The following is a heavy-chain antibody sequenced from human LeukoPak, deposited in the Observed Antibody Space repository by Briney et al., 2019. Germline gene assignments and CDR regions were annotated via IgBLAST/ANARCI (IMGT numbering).Heavy chain of an antibody. CDR2: ISGSGGST. J-gene: IGHJ4*02. D-gene: IGHD6-19*01. CDR3: AKDPDSSGWSYYFDY. V-gene: IGHV3-23*01. CDR1: GFTFSSYA. Sequence: HPGGSLRLSCAASGFTFSSYAMSWVRQAPGKGLEWVSAISGSGGSTYYADSVKGRFTISRDNSKNTLYLQMNSLRAEDTAVYYCAKDPDSSGWSYYFDYWGQGTLVTVSS.